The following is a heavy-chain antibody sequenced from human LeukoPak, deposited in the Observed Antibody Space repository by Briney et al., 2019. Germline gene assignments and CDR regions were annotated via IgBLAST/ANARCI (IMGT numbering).Heavy chain of an antibody. CDR2: ISAYNGNT. D-gene: IGHD6-19*01. CDR3: AREGRAVGWAYGMDV. Sequence: GASVKVSCKASGYTFTSYGISWVRQAPGQGLEWLGWISAYNGNTNYAQKLQGRVTMTTDTSTSTAYMELRSLRSDDTAVYYCAREGRAVGWAYGMDVWGQGTTVTVSS. J-gene: IGHJ6*02. V-gene: IGHV1-18*01. CDR1: GYTFTSYG.